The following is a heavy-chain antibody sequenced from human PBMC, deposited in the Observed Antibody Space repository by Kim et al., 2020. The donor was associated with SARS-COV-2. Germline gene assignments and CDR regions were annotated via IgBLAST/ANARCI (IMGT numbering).Heavy chain of an antibody. CDR1: GYSFTSYW. D-gene: IGHD2-15*01. Sequence: GESLKISCKGSGYSFTSYWISWVRQMPGKGLEWMGRIDPSDSYTNYSPSFQGHVTISADKSISTAYLQWSSLKASDTAMYYCARHPYCSGGSCYSLYYYYYYGMGVWGQGTTVTVSS. CDR2: IDPSDSYT. J-gene: IGHJ6*02. V-gene: IGHV5-10-1*01. CDR3: ARHPYCSGGSCYSLYYYYYYGMGV.